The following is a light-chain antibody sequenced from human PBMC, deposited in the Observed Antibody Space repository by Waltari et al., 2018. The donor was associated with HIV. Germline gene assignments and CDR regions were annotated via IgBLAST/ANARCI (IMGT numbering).Light chain of an antibody. CDR3: QLVFT. V-gene: IGKV3-20*01. CDR2: GAS. CDR1: QSPSGNY. Sequence: IVLTQSQDTLSSSPGERVTLSCRASQSPSGNYLAWYQQKPGQAPRLLIYGASHRATGIPDRFSGSGSGTDFTLTISRLEPEDSAVYYCQLVFTLGPGTRGDI. J-gene: IGKJ3*01.